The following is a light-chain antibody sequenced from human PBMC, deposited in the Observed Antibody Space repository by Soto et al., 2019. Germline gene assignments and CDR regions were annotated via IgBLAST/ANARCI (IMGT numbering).Light chain of an antibody. CDR2: EVS. CDR3: SSYTSSSTLVV. V-gene: IGLV2-14*01. J-gene: IGLJ2*01. Sequence: QSALTQPASVSGSPGQSSTISCTGTSSDVGGYNYVSWYQQHPGKAPKLMIYEVSNRPSGVSNRFSGSKSGNTASLTISWRQADDEADYYCSSYTSSSTLVVFGGGTTLTVL. CDR1: SSDVGGYNY.